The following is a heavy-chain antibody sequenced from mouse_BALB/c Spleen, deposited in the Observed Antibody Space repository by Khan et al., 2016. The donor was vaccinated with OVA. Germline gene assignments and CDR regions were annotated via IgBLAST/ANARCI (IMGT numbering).Heavy chain of an antibody. CDR1: GFTFSIYA. Sequence: EVELVESGGGLVKPGGSLKLSCAASGFTFSIYAMSWVRQTPEKRLEWVASISSGGSTYYPDSVRGRFTISRDNARNILYLLRSSLRCANTAMYYCSRGDYHGRGYFDVWGAGTTVTVSS. CDR2: ISSGGST. D-gene: IGHD1-2*01. J-gene: IGHJ1*01. CDR3: SRGDYHGRGYFDV. V-gene: IGHV5-6-5*01.